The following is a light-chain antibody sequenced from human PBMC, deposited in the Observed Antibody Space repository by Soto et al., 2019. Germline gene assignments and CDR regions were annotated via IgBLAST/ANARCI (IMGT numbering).Light chain of an antibody. V-gene: IGKV3-20*01. CDR1: QSVTSSY. CDR3: QHYGRSPPSWT. Sequence: EIVLPQSPGTLSLSPGERATLSCRASQSVTSSYLAWYQQKPGQPPRLLIFDASSRATGIPDRFTGSGSGTDFTLTISSLEPEDFAVYYCQHYGRSPPSWTFGQGTEVEIK. J-gene: IGKJ1*01. CDR2: DAS.